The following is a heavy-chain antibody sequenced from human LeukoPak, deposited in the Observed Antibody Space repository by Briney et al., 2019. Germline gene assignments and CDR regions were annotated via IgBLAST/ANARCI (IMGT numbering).Heavy chain of an antibody. D-gene: IGHD6-25*01. V-gene: IGHV1-8*02. Sequence: ASVTVSCKTSGYTFTNYDINWVRQATGQGLEWLGWMSPGSGYTGYAQKLQGRVTMTRDISITTAYVELSSLRSEDTAVYYCARGIEAGVDYWGQGTLVTVPS. CDR2: MSPGSGYT. J-gene: IGHJ4*02. CDR1: GYTFTNYD. CDR3: ARGIEAGVDY.